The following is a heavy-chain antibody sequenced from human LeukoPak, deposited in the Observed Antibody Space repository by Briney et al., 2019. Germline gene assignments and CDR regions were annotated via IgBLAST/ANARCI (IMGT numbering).Heavy chain of an antibody. V-gene: IGHV3-30*18. D-gene: IGHD4-17*01. CDR3: AKAQHDYGDYVYLGIDY. CDR1: GFTFSSYG. CDR2: ISYDGSNK. Sequence: GRSLRLSCAASGFTFSSYGMHWVRQAPGKGLEWVAVISYDGSNKYYADSVKGRFTISRDNSKNTLYLQMNSLRAEDTAVYYCAKAQHDYGDYVYLGIDYWSQGTLVTVSS. J-gene: IGHJ4*02.